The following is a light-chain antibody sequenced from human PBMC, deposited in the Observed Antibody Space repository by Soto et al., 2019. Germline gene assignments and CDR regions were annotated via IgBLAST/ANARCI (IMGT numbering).Light chain of an antibody. V-gene: IGLV3-1*01. Sequence: SYELTQPPSMSVSPGQTAPIACSADKLGDKYVCWYQQKSGESPILVIYQDTKRPSGIPERFSGSNSGSTATLTISGTQSIDEADYYCQAWDGGTVVFGGGTKLTVL. J-gene: IGLJ2*01. CDR1: KLGDKY. CDR3: QAWDGGTVV. CDR2: QDT.